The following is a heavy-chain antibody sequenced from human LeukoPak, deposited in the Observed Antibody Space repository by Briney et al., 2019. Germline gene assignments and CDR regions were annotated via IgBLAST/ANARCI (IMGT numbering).Heavy chain of an antibody. J-gene: IGHJ4*02. CDR3: TRAGRYCSGGSCYSFY. CDR2: IRSKAHGGTT. CDR1: GFTFSSSA. Sequence: GGSLRLSCVASGFTFSSSAMSWFRQAPGEGLEWVGFIRSKAHGGTTEYAASVKGRFTISRDDSKSIAYLQMDSLKTEDTAVYYCTRAGRYCSGGSCYSFYWGQGTLVTVSS. V-gene: IGHV3-49*03. D-gene: IGHD2-15*01.